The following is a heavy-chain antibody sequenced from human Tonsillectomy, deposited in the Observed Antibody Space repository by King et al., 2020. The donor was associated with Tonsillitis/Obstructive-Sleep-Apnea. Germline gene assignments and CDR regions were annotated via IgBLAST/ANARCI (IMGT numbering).Heavy chain of an antibody. CDR1: GGSISSYY. V-gene: IGHV4-59*01. CDR3: ARGRADVAGPPDY. Sequence: VQLQESGPGLVKPSETLSLTCTVSGGSISSYYWSWIRQPPGKGLEWIGYIYYSGSTNYNPSLKSRVTISVDTSKNQFSLKLSSVTAADTAVYYCARGRADVAGPPDYWGQGTLVTVSS. CDR2: IYYSGST. D-gene: IGHD6-19*01. J-gene: IGHJ4*02.